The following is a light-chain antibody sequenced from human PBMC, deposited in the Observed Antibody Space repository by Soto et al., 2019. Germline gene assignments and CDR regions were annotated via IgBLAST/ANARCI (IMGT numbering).Light chain of an antibody. CDR1: QGISSW. CDR3: QQADTFPLP. J-gene: IGKJ4*01. V-gene: IGKV1-12*01. Sequence: DIQMTQSPSSVYASVGDRVTITCRASQGISSWVAWYQQKPGKAPNLLISAASSLQSGVPSRFSGSGSGTEFTLTISSLQPEDFATYYCQQADTFPLPFGGGTKVEIK. CDR2: AAS.